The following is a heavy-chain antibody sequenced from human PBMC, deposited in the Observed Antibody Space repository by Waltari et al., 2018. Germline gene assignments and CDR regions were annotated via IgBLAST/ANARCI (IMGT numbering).Heavy chain of an antibody. CDR1: GGTFSSYT. CDR2: IIPILGIA. V-gene: IGHV1-69*08. CDR3: ARELTMIVPICNWFDP. J-gene: IGHJ5*02. Sequence: QVQLVQSGAEVKKPGSSVKVSCKASGGTFSSYTISWVRQAPGQGLEWMGRIIPILGIANYAQKFQGRVTITADKSTSTAYMELSSLRSEDTAVYYCARELTMIVPICNWFDPWGQGTLVTVSS. D-gene: IGHD3-22*01.